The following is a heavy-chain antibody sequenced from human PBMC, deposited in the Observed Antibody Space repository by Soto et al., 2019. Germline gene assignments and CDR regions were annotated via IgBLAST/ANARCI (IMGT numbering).Heavy chain of an antibody. J-gene: IGHJ4*02. D-gene: IGHD3-3*01. CDR2: IKQDGSEK. Sequence: PGGSLRLSCAASGFTFSGYWMSWVRQAPGKGLEWVANIKQDGSEKYYVDSVKGRFTISRDNARNSLYLQMNSLRVEDTAVYYCVKRGGTSIFGMVTNVNYFDYWGQGTPVTVSS. CDR3: VKRGGTSIFGMVTNVNYFDY. CDR1: GFTFSGYW. V-gene: IGHV3-7*01.